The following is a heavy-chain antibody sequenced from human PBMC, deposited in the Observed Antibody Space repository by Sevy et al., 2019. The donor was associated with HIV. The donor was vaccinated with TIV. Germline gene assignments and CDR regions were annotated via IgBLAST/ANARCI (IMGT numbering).Heavy chain of an antibody. D-gene: IGHD3-22*01. V-gene: IGHV5-51*01. Sequence: GESLKISCKASGYRFTSYWIAWVRQMPGKGLEWMGIIDPDDSDIRYSPSLQGQVTISVEKSISTAYLQWSSLKASDTAMYFCARRGYDSTGYPQYYFDNWGQGTLVTVSS. CDR3: ARRGYDSTGYPQYYFDN. CDR2: IDPDDSDI. J-gene: IGHJ4*02. CDR1: GYRFTSYW.